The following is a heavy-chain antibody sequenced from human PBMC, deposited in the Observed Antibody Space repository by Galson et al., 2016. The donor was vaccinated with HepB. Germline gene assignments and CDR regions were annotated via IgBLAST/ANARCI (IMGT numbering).Heavy chain of an antibody. CDR3: ARSYLLGRGFGW. J-gene: IGHJ4*02. CDR2: TYYRSNWHN. Sequence: CAISGGSVSSNSAGWNWIRQSPSRGLEWLGRTYYRSNWHNDYAESAKSRITINPDTSKNQFSLQLNSVTPEDTAVYYCARSYLLGRGFGWWGQGTLVAVSS. CDR1: GGSVSSNSAG. V-gene: IGHV6-1*01. D-gene: IGHD7-27*01.